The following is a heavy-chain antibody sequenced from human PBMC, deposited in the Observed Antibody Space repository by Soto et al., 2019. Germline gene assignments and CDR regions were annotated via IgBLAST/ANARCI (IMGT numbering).Heavy chain of an antibody. D-gene: IGHD2-2*01. V-gene: IGHV3-30*04. CDR1: GFTFRNYA. CDR3: PKVPLGPYHFAS. Sequence: QVQLVDSGGGVVQPGRSLRLSCAASGFTFRNYAMHWVRQAPGKGLEWVALISNDGSNKYYADSVKGRFTISRDNSKNTRYRKMTPLRAEDPAVYFCPKVPLGPYHFASWGQGTLAPVPS. J-gene: IGHJ1*01. CDR2: ISNDGSNK.